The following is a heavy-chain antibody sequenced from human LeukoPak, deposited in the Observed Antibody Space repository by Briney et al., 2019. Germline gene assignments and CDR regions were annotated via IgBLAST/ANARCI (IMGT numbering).Heavy chain of an antibody. D-gene: IGHD3-10*01. CDR2: IYYRGST. J-gene: IGHJ6*04. V-gene: IGHV4-39*01. CDR3: ASFAVRGVRVGFV. CDR1: GVSISSSSYY. Sequence: SETLSLTCTVSGVSISSSSYYWGWLRQPPGKGLEWIGSIYYRGSTYYNPSLKSRVTISVDTSKNQFSLKLSSVTAADTAVYYCASFAVRGVRVGFVWGKGTTVTISS.